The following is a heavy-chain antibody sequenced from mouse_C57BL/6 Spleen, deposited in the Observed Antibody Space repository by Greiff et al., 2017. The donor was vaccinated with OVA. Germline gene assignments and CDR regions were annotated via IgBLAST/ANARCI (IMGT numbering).Heavy chain of an antibody. D-gene: IGHD3-3*01. Sequence: EVKLVESGGGLVKPGGSLKLSCAASGFTFSDYGMHWVRQAPEKGLEWVAYISSGSSTIYYADTVKGRFTISRDNAKNTLFLQMTSLRSEDTAMYYCARTGPGAMDYWGQGTSVTVSS. J-gene: IGHJ4*01. CDR1: GFTFSDYG. V-gene: IGHV5-17*01. CDR2: ISSGSSTI. CDR3: ARTGPGAMDY.